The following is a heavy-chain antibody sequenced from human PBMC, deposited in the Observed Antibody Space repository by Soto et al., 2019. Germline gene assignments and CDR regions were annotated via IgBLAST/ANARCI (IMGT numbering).Heavy chain of an antibody. Sequence: SLRLSCAASGFTVSSNYMSWVRQAPGKGLEWVSVIYSGGSTYYADSVKGRFTISRDNSKNTLYLQMNSLRAEDTAVYYCASTYYYGSGSYYRAFDIWGQGTMVTVSS. CDR3: ASTYYYGSGSYYRAFDI. CDR2: IYSGGST. D-gene: IGHD3-10*01. J-gene: IGHJ3*02. CDR1: GFTVSSNY. V-gene: IGHV3-66*01.